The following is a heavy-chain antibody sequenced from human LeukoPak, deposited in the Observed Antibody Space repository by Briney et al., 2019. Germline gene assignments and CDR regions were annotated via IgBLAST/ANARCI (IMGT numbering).Heavy chain of an antibody. J-gene: IGHJ6*03. Sequence: GGSLRLSCAASGFTFSSYGMHWVRQAPGKGLEWVAFIRYGGNNKYYADSVKGRFTISRDNSKNTLYLQMNSLRAEDTAVYYCARDLYSGRSYYYYYMDVWGKGTTVTISS. D-gene: IGHD5-18*01. CDR1: GFTFSSYG. CDR2: IRYGGNNK. V-gene: IGHV3-30*02. CDR3: ARDLYSGRSYYYYYMDV.